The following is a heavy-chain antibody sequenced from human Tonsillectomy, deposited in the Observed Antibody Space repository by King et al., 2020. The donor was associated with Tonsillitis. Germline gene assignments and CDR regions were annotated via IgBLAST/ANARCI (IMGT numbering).Heavy chain of an antibody. J-gene: IGHJ4*02. V-gene: IGHV3-23*03. CDR1: GFTFSSHA. CDR2: IYSGGSST. Sequence: VQLVESGGGLVQPGGSLRLSCAASGFTFSSHAMSWVRQAPGKGLEWVSIIYSGGSSTYYADSVKGRFTISRDNSKNTLYLQMNSLRAEDTAVYYCAKEKEAYYYDSSGYYSCFDYWGQGTLVTVSS. D-gene: IGHD3-22*01. CDR3: AKEKEAYYYDSSGYYSCFDY.